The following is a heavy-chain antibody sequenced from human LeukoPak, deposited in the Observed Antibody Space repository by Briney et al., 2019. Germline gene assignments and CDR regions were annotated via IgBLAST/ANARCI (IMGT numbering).Heavy chain of an antibody. CDR2: IRYDGSNK. CDR1: GLTFSTYG. Sequence: GGSLRLSCVASGLTFSTYGMHWVRQAPGKGLEWVAFIRYDGSNKYYADSVKGRFTISRDNSKNTLYLQMNSLRAEDTAVYYCAKGHDFWSGPNYFDYWGQGTLVTVSS. CDR3: AKGHDFWSGPNYFDY. J-gene: IGHJ4*02. D-gene: IGHD3-3*01. V-gene: IGHV3-30*02.